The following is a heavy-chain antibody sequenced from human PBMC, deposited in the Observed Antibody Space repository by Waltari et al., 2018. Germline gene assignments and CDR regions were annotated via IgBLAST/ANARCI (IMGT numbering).Heavy chain of an antibody. CDR1: GSIRSPTFH. J-gene: IGHJ4*02. V-gene: IGHV4-39*01. D-gene: IGHD1-1*01. CDR2: ISYNGAT. CDR3: ARQRTHTGFYGKLPVSYFDV. Sequence: QLQLEESGPGLVKPSETLSLTCTVSGSIRSPTFHWAWIRQSPGKALEWITSISYNGATYHNPSLKSRVTVSADSSEDQLFLKLSSVTPTDTAVYFCARQRTHTGFYGKLPVSYFDVWGRGTLVAVSS.